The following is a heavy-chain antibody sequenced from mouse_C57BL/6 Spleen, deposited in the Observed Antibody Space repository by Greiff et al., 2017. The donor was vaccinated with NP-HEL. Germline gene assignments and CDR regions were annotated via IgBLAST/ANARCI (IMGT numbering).Heavy chain of an antibody. CDR3: ARGDSNYYAWFAY. V-gene: IGHV5-6*01. Sequence: EVKLVESGGDLVKPGGSLKLSCAASGFTFSSYGMSWVRQTPDKRLEWVATISSGGSYTYYPDSVKGRFTISRDNAENTLYLQMSSLKSEDTAMYYCARGDSNYYAWFAYWGQGTLVTVSA. J-gene: IGHJ3*01. CDR1: GFTFSSYG. D-gene: IGHD2-5*01. CDR2: ISSGGSYT.